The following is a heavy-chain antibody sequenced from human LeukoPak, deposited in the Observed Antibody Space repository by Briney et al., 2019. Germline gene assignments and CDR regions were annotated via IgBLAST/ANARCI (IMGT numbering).Heavy chain of an antibody. Sequence: GASVKVSCKASGGTFTSYAMNWVRQAPGQGLEWMGGIIPIFGTANYAQKFQGRVTITADESTSTAYMELSSLRSEDTAVYYCAREGGSYLVRAFDIWGQGTMVTVSS. CDR1: GGTFTSYA. V-gene: IGHV1-69*13. D-gene: IGHD1-26*01. CDR3: AREGGSYLVRAFDI. J-gene: IGHJ3*02. CDR2: IIPIFGTA.